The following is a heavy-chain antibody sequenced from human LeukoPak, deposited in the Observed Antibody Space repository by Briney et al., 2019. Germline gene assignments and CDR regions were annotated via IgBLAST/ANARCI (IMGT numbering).Heavy chain of an antibody. Sequence: SETVSLTCTVSGGSISSNNYYWGWLRQPPGKVVEWIGSFYYSGATYYNPFLQSRVTISVDISKNRLSLEMSSVTAADTAVYYCARPTIAARHPFTGLGGHGSLVTVSS. CDR3: ARPTIAARHPFTGL. D-gene: IGHD6-6*01. V-gene: IGHV4-39*01. CDR1: GGSISSNNYY. J-gene: IGHJ2*01. CDR2: FYYSGAT.